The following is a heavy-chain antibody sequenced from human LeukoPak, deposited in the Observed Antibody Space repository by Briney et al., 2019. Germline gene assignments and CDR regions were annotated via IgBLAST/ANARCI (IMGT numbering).Heavy chain of an antibody. J-gene: IGHJ3*02. CDR3: AKGMFLMGDAFDI. D-gene: IGHD3-3*01. CDR1: GFTFSDYS. Sequence: RSGGSLRLSCAASGFTFSDYSMHWVRQAPGKGLEWVSCISRTTTYIYYADAVKGRFTISRDNAKTSLYLQMNSLRAEDTAVYYCAKGMFLMGDAFDIWGQGTMVTVSS. CDR2: ISRTTTYI. V-gene: IGHV3-21*01.